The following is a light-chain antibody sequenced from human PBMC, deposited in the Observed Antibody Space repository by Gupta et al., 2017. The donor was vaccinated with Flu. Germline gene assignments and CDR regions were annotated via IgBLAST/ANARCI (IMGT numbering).Light chain of an antibody. V-gene: IGKV1-39*01. CDR1: QTINTY. CDR2: RAS. CDR3: LQTHSPPFT. J-gene: IGKJ2*01. Sequence: PSSLSASVGDRISITCRASQTINTYLNWYQQKPGNVPNRLICRASNFQGGVPSRLIASRSGTEFTLTISSLQPEDFATYYCLQTHSPPFTFGWGTKLEIK.